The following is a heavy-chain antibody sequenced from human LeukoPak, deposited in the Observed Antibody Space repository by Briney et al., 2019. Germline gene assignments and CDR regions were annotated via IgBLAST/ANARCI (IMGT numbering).Heavy chain of an antibody. CDR2: IKLDGSEK. Sequence: GGSLRLSCVASGFTFGKYWMSWVRQARGKGLEGVANIKLDGSEKNYVDSVKGRFTISRDNTKNSLYLQMNSLRAEDTAVFYCARERGRGRDSPWFDYWGQGTLVTVSS. CDR3: ARERGRGRDSPWFDY. D-gene: IGHD1-26*01. J-gene: IGHJ4*02. V-gene: IGHV3-7*03. CDR1: GFTFGKYW.